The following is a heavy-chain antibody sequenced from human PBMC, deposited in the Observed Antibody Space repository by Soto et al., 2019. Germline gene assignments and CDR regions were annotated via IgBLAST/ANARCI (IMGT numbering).Heavy chain of an antibody. CDR2: INHSGSS. J-gene: IGHJ2*01. CDR1: GGSFIGFY. Sequence: LSLTFAVHGGSFIGFYWTWIRQPPGKGLEWIGEINHSGSSNYNPPLKSRVTMSLDTSRNQFSLSLNSVTAADTAVYYCARMAGPWYFDLWGRGTLVTVSS. CDR3: ARMAGPWYFDL. V-gene: IGHV4-34*01.